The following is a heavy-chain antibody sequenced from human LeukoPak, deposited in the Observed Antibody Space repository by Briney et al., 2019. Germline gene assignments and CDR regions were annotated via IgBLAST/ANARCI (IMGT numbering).Heavy chain of an antibody. CDR3: ARHFDRDGYKSNAFDV. J-gene: IGHJ3*01. CDR1: GGSFSSSSYY. Sequence: RSSETLSLTCTVSGGSFSSSSYYWGWIRQPPGKGLEWIGSMYYSGSTYYNASLRSRVTISVDTSKNQFSLKLSSVTAADTAVYYCARHFDRDGYKSNAFDVWGQGTMVTVSS. D-gene: IGHD5-24*01. CDR2: MYYSGST. V-gene: IGHV4-39*01.